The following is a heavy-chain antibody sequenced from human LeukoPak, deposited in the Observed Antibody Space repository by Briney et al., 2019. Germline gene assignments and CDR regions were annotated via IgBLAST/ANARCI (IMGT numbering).Heavy chain of an antibody. Sequence: GASVKVSCKASGYTFTGYYMHWVRQAPGQGLEWMGWINPKSGGTNFAQTFQGRVTMTRDTSISTAYMELSRLTSDDTAVYYCATVAGQGEGELLWFGEGIDYWGQGTLVTVSS. J-gene: IGHJ4*02. CDR3: ATVAGQGEGELLWFGEGIDY. D-gene: IGHD3-10*01. V-gene: IGHV1-2*02. CDR1: GYTFTGYY. CDR2: INPKSGGT.